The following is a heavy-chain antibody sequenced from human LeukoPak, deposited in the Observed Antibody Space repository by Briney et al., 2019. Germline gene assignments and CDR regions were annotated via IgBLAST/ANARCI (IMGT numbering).Heavy chain of an antibody. J-gene: IGHJ3*02. D-gene: IGHD6-13*01. CDR3: ARIRKSSSWYDAFDI. CDR1: GYTFTAYF. V-gene: IGHV1-2*02. Sequence: ASVKVSCKASGYTFTAYFIHWVRQAPGQGLEWMGWINPNSGATTFAQKFQGRVTTTRDTSISTAYMDLSRLRSDDTAVYYCARIRKSSSWYDAFDIWGQGTMVTVSS. CDR2: INPNSGAT.